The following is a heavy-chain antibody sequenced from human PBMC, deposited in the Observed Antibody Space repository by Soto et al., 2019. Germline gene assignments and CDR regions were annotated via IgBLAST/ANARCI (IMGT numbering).Heavy chain of an antibody. CDR3: ARHGAWAPLYD. D-gene: IGHD3-16*01. CDR2: TYYRANA. V-gene: IGHV4-39*01. CDR1: GGSIDSSNFY. Sequence: QLQLQASGPGLVKPSETLSLTCSVSGGSIDSSNFYWGWIRQPPGEGLEWIGSTYYRANAYYNSSLKGRVTISGDTSKNQFSLKLNSVTAADTAVYYSARHGAWAPLYDWGQRTLVTVSS. J-gene: IGHJ4*02.